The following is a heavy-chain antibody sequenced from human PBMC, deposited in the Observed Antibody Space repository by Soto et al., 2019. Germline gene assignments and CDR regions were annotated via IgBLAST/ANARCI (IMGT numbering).Heavy chain of an antibody. D-gene: IGHD3-16*02. J-gene: IGHJ6*03. CDR2: ISSSSSYI. CDR3: PRPVNTTADSYYYYNWDG. CDR1: GFTFSSYS. V-gene: IGHV3-21*01. Sequence: GGSLRLSCAASGFTFSSYSMNWVRQAPGKGLERVSSISSSSSYIYYADSVKGRFTISRDNAKNSLYLQMNSLRAEETAVYYCPRPVNTTADSYYYYNWDGWGKGPRVT.